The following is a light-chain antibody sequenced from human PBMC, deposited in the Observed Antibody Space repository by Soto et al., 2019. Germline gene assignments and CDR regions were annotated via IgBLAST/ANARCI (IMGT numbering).Light chain of an antibody. CDR3: QQYGSSPGT. V-gene: IGKV3-20*01. CDR2: GAS. CDR1: QSVSNNY. J-gene: IGKJ1*01. Sequence: EIVLTQSPGTLSLSPGERATLSCRASQSVSNNYLAWYQQKPGQAPRLLIYGASSRATGIPDRFSGSGSGTDFTLTISRLEPEDFAEYYCQQYGSSPGTFGQGTKVDIK.